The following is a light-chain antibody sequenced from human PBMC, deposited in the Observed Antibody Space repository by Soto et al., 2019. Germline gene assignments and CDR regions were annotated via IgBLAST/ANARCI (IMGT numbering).Light chain of an antibody. J-gene: IGKJ1*01. CDR1: QSISSD. CDR3: QHTFNSPPWT. CDR2: AAS. Sequence: DIQMTQSPSSLSASVGDRVTITCRASQSISSDLNWYQQKPGKAPKLLIYAASTLQSGVPSRFSGSGSGTDFTLTISSLQSEDFASYFCQHTFNSPPWTFGQGTKVDIK. V-gene: IGKV1-39*01.